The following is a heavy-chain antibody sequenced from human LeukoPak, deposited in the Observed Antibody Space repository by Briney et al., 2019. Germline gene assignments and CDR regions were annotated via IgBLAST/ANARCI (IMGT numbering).Heavy chain of an antibody. V-gene: IGHV3-11*04. CDR1: RFTFSDYY. D-gene: IGHD5-12*01. J-gene: IGHJ4*02. CDR2: ISGTGLTI. CDR3: ARDLTDIVATIGDYYFDY. Sequence: GGSLRLSCAASRFTFSDYYMSWIRQAPGKGLEWVSYISGTGLTIYYADSVKGRFTISRDNAKNSLYLQMNSLRAEDTSVYYCARDLTDIVATIGDYYFDYWGQGTLVTVSS.